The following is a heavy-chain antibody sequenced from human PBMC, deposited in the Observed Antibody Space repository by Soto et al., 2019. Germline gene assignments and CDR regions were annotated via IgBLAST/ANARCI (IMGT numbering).Heavy chain of an antibody. CDR1: GGSFSGYY. CDR3: ARVLGMTTVTTYDY. Sequence: QVQLQQWGAGLLKPSATLSLTCAVYGGSFSGYYWSWIRQPPGKGLEWIGELNHSGSTNYNPSLKSRVTISVDTSKNQVSLKLSSGTAADTAVYYCARVLGMTTVTTYDYWGQGTLVTVSS. CDR2: LNHSGST. D-gene: IGHD4-17*01. V-gene: IGHV4-34*01. J-gene: IGHJ4*02.